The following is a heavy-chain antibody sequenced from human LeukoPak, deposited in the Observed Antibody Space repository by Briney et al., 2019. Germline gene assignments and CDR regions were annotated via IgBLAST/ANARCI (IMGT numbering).Heavy chain of an antibody. CDR2: IIPNFGTA. D-gene: IGHD3-3*01. J-gene: IGHJ3*02. CDR1: GGIFSSYA. CDR3: ARAYQKFWSGGESPDDAFDI. Sequence: SVKVSCKASGGIFSSYAISWVRQATGQGLEWMGGIIPNFGTANYAQKFQGRVTNTADESTSTAYMELSSLRSEYTAVYYCARAYQKFWSGGESPDDAFDIWGQGTMVTVSS. V-gene: IGHV1-69*13.